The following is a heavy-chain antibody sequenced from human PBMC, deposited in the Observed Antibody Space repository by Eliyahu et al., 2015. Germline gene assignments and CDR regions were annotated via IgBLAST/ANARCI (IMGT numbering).Heavy chain of an antibody. D-gene: IGHD3-22*01. CDR3: ARDLTADYYDSSGYFP. CDR1: GFTXXXYA. CDR2: ISYDGSNK. V-gene: IGHV3-30*01. Sequence: QVQLVESGGGVVQPGRSLRLXCAXXGFTXXXYARHWVRQAPGKGVEWVAVISYDGSNKYYADSVKGRFTISRDNSKNTLYLQMNSLRAEDTAVYYCARDLTADYYDSSGYFPWGQGTLVTVSS. J-gene: IGHJ5*02.